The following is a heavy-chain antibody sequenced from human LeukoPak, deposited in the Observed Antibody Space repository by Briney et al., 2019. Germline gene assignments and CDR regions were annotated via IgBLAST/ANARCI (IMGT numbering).Heavy chain of an antibody. CDR3: AAYYDSSGFFHY. V-gene: IGHV4-59*01. CDR2: IYYSGST. D-gene: IGHD3-22*01. CDR1: GGSISSYY. J-gene: IGHJ4*02. Sequence: AETLSLTCTVAGGSISSYYWSWIRLPPRGGLELIGYIYYSGSTNYNHSLKRRVTISVHTSKNPFYLKLSSVTAADTAVYYCAAYYDSSGFFHYWGRGTLLSVCS.